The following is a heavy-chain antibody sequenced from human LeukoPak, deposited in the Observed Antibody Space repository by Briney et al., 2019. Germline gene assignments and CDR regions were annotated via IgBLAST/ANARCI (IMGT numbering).Heavy chain of an antibody. CDR3: ARDDGDPTNYMDV. Sequence: GGSLRLSCAASGFTFDDYGMSWVRQAPGKGLEWVSGITWNGGSTGYADSVKGRFTISRDNAKNSLYLQMNSLRAEDTALYYCARDDGDPTNYMDVWGKGTAVTVSS. D-gene: IGHD4-17*01. CDR2: ITWNGGST. CDR1: GFTFDDYG. V-gene: IGHV3-20*04. J-gene: IGHJ6*03.